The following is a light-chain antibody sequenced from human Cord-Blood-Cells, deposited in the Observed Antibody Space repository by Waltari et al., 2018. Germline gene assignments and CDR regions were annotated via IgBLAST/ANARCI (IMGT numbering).Light chain of an antibody. CDR3: CSYAGSSTWV. Sequence: QSALTQPASVSGSPGQSITISCTGTSSAVGSYNLVSWYHQHPVKAPQLMMYEVSKRTSWVVNRCSCAKTGNTASLLISGVQAEDEADYYCCSYAGSSTWVFGGGTKLTVL. CDR2: EVS. CDR1: SSAVGSYNL. J-gene: IGLJ3*02. V-gene: IGLV2-23*02.